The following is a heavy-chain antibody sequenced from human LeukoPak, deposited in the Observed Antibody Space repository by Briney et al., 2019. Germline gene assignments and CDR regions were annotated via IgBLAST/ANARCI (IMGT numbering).Heavy chain of an antibody. CDR3: ARADSSYLYYFDY. CDR1: GYTFTGYY. D-gene: IGHD5-12*01. Sequence: ASVKVSCKASGYTFTGYYMHWVRQAPGQGLEWMGWINPNSGGTNYAQKFQGRVTMTRDTSISTAYMELSRLRSDDTAVYYCARADSSYLYYFDYWGQGTLVPVSS. CDR2: INPNSGGT. V-gene: IGHV1-2*02. J-gene: IGHJ4*02.